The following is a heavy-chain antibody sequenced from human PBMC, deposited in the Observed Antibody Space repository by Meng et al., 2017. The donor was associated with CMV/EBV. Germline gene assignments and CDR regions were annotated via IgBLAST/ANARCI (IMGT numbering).Heavy chain of an antibody. CDR2: ISYDGSNK. V-gene: IGHV3-30-3*01. CDR1: GVTFGSYA. Sequence: SGVTFGSYAMHWVRQAPGKGLEWVAVISYDGSNKYYADSVKGRFTISRDNSKNTLYLQMNSLRAEDTAVYYCARGGQWLARAWYFDLWGRGTLVTVSS. CDR3: ARGGQWLARAWYFDL. J-gene: IGHJ2*01. D-gene: IGHD6-19*01.